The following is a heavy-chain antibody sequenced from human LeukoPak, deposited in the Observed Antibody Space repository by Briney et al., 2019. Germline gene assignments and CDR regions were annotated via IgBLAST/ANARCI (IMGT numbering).Heavy chain of an antibody. J-gene: IGHJ6*02. CDR1: GFTFSSYG. CDR2: IWYDGSNK. CDR3: ARGSSFLTTYYYGMDV. V-gene: IGHV3-33*01. D-gene: IGHD3-9*01. Sequence: PGGSLRLSCAASGFTFSSYGMHWVRQAPGKGLEWVAVIWYDGSNKYYADSVKGRFAISRDNSKNTLYLQMNSLRAEDTAVYYCARGSSFLTTYYYGMDVWGQGTTVTVSS.